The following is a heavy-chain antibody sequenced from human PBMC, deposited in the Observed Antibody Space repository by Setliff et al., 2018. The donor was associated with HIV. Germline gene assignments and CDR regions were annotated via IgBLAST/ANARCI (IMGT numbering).Heavy chain of an antibody. D-gene: IGHD1-7*01. J-gene: IGHJ5*02. CDR1: GYTFTSYD. CDR3: VRDKHWNLFLFDP. Sequence: GASVKVSCKASGYTFTSYDINWVRQATGQGLEWMGWMNPNSGNTGYAQKFQGRVTMTRDTSSSTVYMELSSLRSEDTAVYYCVRDKHWNLFLFDPWGQGTLVTVSS. CDR2: MNPNSGNT. V-gene: IGHV1-8*02.